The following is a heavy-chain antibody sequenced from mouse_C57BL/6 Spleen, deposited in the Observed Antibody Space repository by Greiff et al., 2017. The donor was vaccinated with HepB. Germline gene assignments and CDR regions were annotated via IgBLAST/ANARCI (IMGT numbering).Heavy chain of an antibody. Sequence: VQGVESGAELVRPGTSVKVSCKASGYAFTNYLIEWVKQRPGQGLEWIGVINPGSGGTNYNEKFKGKATLTADKSSSTAYMQLSSLTSEDSAVYFCARRYYGSSPLDYWGQGTTLTVSS. CDR2: INPGSGGT. CDR3: ARRYYGSSPLDY. J-gene: IGHJ2*01. V-gene: IGHV1-54*01. CDR1: GYAFTNYL. D-gene: IGHD1-1*01.